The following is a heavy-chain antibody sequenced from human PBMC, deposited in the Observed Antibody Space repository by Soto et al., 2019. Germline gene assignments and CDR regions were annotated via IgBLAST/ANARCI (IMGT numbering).Heavy chain of an antibody. CDR3: ASTVTGDPHWCDP. CDR2: IYYSGGT. CDR1: GGSISSGGYY. J-gene: IGHJ5*02. D-gene: IGHD7-27*01. V-gene: IGHV4-31*03. Sequence: SETLSLTCTVAGGSISSGGYYWSWIRQHPGKGLEWIGYIYYSGGTYYNPSLKSRVTISVDTSKNQFSLKLSSVTAADTAVYYCASTVTGDPHWCDPWGQGTLVTVSS.